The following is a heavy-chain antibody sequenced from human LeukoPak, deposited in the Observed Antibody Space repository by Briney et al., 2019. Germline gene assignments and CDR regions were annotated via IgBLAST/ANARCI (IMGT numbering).Heavy chain of an antibody. J-gene: IGHJ5*02. D-gene: IGHD3-3*01. CDR2: ISAYNGNT. Sequence: ASVKVSCKASGYTFTSYYMHWVRQAPGQGLEWMGWISAYNGNTNYAQKLQGRVTMTTDTSTSTAYMELRSLRSDDTAVCYCARGRVMEYYDFWSGYQTENWFDPWGQGTLVTVSS. V-gene: IGHV1-18*04. CDR1: GYTFTSYY. CDR3: ARGRVMEYYDFWSGYQTENWFDP.